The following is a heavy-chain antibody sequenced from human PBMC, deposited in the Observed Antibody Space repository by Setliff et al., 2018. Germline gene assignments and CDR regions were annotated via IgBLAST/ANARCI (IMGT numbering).Heavy chain of an antibody. Sequence: PSETLSLTCSVSGTSINSYYWTWIRQPPGKGLEWIGQIYTSWSTNYNPSLKSRVTISLDTAQNQFALRLTSVTAADTAVYYCARTGTYRYFDYWGQGALVTVSS. D-gene: IGHD1-1*01. CDR1: GTSINSYY. CDR3: ARTGTYRYFDY. J-gene: IGHJ4*02. V-gene: IGHV4-4*09. CDR2: IYTSWST.